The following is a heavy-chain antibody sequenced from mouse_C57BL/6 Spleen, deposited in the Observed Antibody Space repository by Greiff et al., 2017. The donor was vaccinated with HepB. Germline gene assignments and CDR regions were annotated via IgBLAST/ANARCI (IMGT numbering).Heavy chain of an antibody. J-gene: IGHJ3*01. Sequence: VKLQESGAELVRPGASVTLSCKASGYTFTDYEMHWVKQTPVHGLEWIGAIDPETGGTAYNQKFKGKAILTADKSSSTAYMELRSLTSEDSAVYYCTRRPDYYGSRGDAWFAYWGQGTLVTVSA. D-gene: IGHD1-1*01. V-gene: IGHV1-15*01. CDR2: IDPETGGT. CDR1: GYTFTDYE. CDR3: TRRPDYYGSRGDAWFAY.